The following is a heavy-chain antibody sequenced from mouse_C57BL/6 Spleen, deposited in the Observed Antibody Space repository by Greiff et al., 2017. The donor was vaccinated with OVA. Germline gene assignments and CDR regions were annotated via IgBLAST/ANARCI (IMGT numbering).Heavy chain of an antibody. Sequence: EVQLVESGGGLVQPGGSMKLSCAASGFTFSDAWMDWVRQSPEKGLEWVAEIRHKANNHATYYAESVKGRFTISRADSKSSVYLQMISLRAAAAGIYYCTGLRIYYSYYYAMDYRGKGTSVTVSS. J-gene: IGHJ4*01. CDR2: IRHKANNHAT. CDR1: GFTFSDAW. CDR3: TGLRIYYSYYYAMDY. D-gene: IGHD2-12*01. V-gene: IGHV6-6*01.